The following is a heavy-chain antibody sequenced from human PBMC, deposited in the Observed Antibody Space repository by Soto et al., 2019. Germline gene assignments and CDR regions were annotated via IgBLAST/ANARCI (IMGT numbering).Heavy chain of an antibody. J-gene: IGHJ4*02. CDR2: IWYDGSNK. CDR1: GFTFSSYG. CDR3: ARGVGMAAAGSRDY. D-gene: IGHD6-13*01. V-gene: IGHV3-33*01. Sequence: GGSLRLSCAASGFTFSSYGMHWVRQAPGKGLEWVAVIWYDGSNKYYADSVKGRFTISRDNSKNTLYLQMNSLRAEDTAVYYCARGVGMAAAGSRDYWGQGTLVTVSS.